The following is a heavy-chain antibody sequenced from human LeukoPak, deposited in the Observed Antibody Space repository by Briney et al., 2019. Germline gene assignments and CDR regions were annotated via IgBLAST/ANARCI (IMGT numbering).Heavy chain of an antibody. CDR2: ISNDGSNK. J-gene: IGHJ6*04. V-gene: IGHV3-30*04. Sequence: GRSLRLSCAASGFTFSSYAMHWVRQAPGKGLEWVAVISNDGSNKYYADSVKGRFTISRDNSKNTLYLKMNFLRAEDTAVYYCAELGITMIGGVWGKGTTVTISP. D-gene: IGHD3-10*02. CDR1: GFTFSSYA. CDR3: AELGITMIGGV.